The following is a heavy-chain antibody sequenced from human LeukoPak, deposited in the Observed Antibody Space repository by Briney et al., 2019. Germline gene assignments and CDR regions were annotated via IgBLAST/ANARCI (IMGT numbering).Heavy chain of an antibody. CDR1: GGTFSSYA. V-gene: IGHV1-69*04. J-gene: IGHJ6*02. CDR3: ARDLNNGYGMDV. D-gene: IGHD2-8*01. CDR2: IIPILGIA. Sequence: GASVKVSCKASGGTFSSYAISWVRQAPGQGLEWMGRIIPILGIANYAQKFQGRVTITADKSTSTAYMELSSLRSEDTAVYYCARDLNNGYGMDVWGQGTTVTVSS.